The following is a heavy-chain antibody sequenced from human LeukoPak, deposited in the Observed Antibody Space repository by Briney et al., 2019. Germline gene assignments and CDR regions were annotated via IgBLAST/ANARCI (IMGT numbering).Heavy chain of an antibody. V-gene: IGHV3-23*01. CDR1: GFTFSSYG. Sequence: GGSLRLSCAASGFTFSSYGMSWVRQAPGKGLEWVSAISGSGGSTYYADSVKGRFTISRDNSKNTLYLQMNSLRAEDTAVYYCAKEGNVWGGYRYEPCVYWGQGTLVTVSS. CDR2: ISGSGGST. CDR3: AKEGNVWGGYRYEPCVY. J-gene: IGHJ4*02. D-gene: IGHD3-16*02.